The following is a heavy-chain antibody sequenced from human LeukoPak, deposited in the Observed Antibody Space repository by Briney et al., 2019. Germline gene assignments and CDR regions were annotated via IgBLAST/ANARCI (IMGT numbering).Heavy chain of an antibody. V-gene: IGHV4-34*01. J-gene: IGHJ4*02. CDR3: ARIRGLYYFDY. CDR2: INHSGST. Sequence: SETLSLTCAASGGSFSGYYWSWIRQPPGKGLEWIGEINHSGSTNYNPSLKSRVTISVDTSKNQFSLKLSSVTAADTAVYYCARIRGLYYFDYWGQGTLVTVSS. D-gene: IGHD3-10*01. CDR1: GGSFSGYY.